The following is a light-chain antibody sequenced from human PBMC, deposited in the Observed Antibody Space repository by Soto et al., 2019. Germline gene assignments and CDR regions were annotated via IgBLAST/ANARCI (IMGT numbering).Light chain of an antibody. V-gene: IGLV2-8*01. CDR2: EVS. CDR3: SSYAGSNIL. Sequence: QSALTQPPSASGSPGQSVTISCTGTSSDVGGYNYVSWYQQHPGKAPKLMIYEVSKRPSGVPDRFSGSKSGNTASLTVSGLQAKDEADYYCSSYAGSNILFGGGTKLTVL. J-gene: IGLJ2*01. CDR1: SSDVGGYNY.